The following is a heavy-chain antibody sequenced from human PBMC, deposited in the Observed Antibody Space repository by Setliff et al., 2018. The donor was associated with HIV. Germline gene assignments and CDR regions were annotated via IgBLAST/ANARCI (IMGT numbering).Heavy chain of an antibody. D-gene: IGHD3-10*01. CDR3: ARTFGDLKHYNYYYTIDV. CDR1: GVSTSIHY. V-gene: IGHV4-4*07. CDR2: IHTSDTT. Sequence: KTSETLSLTCTVSGVSTSIHYWVWIRQPAGGGLEWIGRIHTSDTTRYNPSLQSRVAMSVDTSKNQFSLKLTSVSAADTAVYYCARTFGDLKHYNYYYTIDVWGQGTTVTVSS. J-gene: IGHJ6*02.